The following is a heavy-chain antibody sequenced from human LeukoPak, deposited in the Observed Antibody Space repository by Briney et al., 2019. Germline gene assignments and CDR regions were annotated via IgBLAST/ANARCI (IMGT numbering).Heavy chain of an antibody. CDR3: ASPGGYSSGWYQGY. D-gene: IGHD6-19*01. Sequence: GGSLRLSCAASGFTFSSYAMSWVRQAPGKGLEWVSAISGSGGSTYYADSVKGRFTISRDNSKNTLYLQMNSLRAEDTAVYYCASPGGYSSGWYQGYWGQGTPVTVSS. CDR1: GFTFSSYA. J-gene: IGHJ4*02. CDR2: ISGSGGST. V-gene: IGHV3-23*01.